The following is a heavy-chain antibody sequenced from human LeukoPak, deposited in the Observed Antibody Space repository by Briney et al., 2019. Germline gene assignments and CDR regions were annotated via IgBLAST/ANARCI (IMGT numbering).Heavy chain of an antibody. Sequence: GGSLRLSCAASGFTFSSYSMNWVCQAPGKGLEWVSSISSSSSYIYYADSVKGRFTISRDNAKNSLYLQMNSLRAEDTAVYYCARDQMGESWYFDLWGRGTLVTVSS. J-gene: IGHJ2*01. V-gene: IGHV3-21*01. CDR3: ARDQMGESWYFDL. D-gene: IGHD3-16*01. CDR1: GFTFSSYS. CDR2: ISSSSSYI.